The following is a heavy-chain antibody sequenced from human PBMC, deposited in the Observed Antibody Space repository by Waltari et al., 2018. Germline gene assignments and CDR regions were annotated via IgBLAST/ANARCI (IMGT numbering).Heavy chain of an antibody. Sequence: EVQLLESGGGLSQPGGSLRPFCAASGFPFSRHSVGGVRQAPGKGLQWVSVVNIDGGWTYYATSVRGRFTISRDNSKNTLYLQMYSLRAEDTAIYYCAKSLEPDRLRYGMDVWGQGTTVTVSS. D-gene: IGHD6-6*01. V-gene: IGHV3-23*01. CDR1: GFPFSRHS. CDR2: VNIDGGWT. J-gene: IGHJ6*02. CDR3: AKSLEPDRLRYGMDV.